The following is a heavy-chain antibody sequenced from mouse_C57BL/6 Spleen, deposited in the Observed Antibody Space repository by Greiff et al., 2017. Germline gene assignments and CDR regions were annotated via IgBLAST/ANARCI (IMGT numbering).Heavy chain of an antibody. V-gene: IGHV1-80*01. J-gene: IGHJ4*01. Sequence: VKLMESVAELVKPGASVKISCKASGYAFSSYWMNWVQQRPGKGLAWIGQIYPGDGDTNYNGKFKGKATLTADKSSSTACMQLSSLTSEVSAVYFCAIVDRYYYAMDYWGQGTSVTVS. CDR2: IYPGDGDT. CDR3: AIVDRYYYAMDY. D-gene: IGHD1-1*01. CDR1: GYAFSSYW.